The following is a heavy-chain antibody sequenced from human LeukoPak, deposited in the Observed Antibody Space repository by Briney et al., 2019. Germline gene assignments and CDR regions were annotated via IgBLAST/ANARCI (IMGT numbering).Heavy chain of an antibody. V-gene: IGHV4-59*01. CDR2: IDYRGST. CDR1: GGSISSYY. CDR3: ARSRSGYSYDHAAFEI. D-gene: IGHD5-18*01. J-gene: IGHJ3*02. Sequence: SETLSLTCTVSGGSISSYYWSWIRQPPGKGLEWIAYIDYRGSTTYNPSLRSRVTISVDTSRNQFSLKLSSVTAADTAVYYCARSRSGYSYDHAAFEIWGQGTVVTVSS.